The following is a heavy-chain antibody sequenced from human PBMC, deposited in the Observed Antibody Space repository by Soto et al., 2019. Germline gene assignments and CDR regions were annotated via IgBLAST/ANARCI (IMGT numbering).Heavy chain of an antibody. CDR2: IYWDDDK. V-gene: IGHV2-5*02. J-gene: IGHJ5*02. CDR3: ARSLNDIVLVPAAIGWFDP. Sequence: QITLKESGPTLVKPTQTLTLTCTFSGFSLSTSGVGVGWIRQPPGKALEWLALIYWDDDKRYSPPLKSRLTLAKHTAKNQVVLTMTNMDPVDTATYYCARSLNDIVLVPAAIGWFDPWGQGTMVTVSS. D-gene: IGHD2-2*01. CDR1: GFSLSTSGVG.